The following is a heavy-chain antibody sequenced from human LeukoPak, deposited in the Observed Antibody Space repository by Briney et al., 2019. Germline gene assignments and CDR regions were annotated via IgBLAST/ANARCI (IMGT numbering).Heavy chain of an antibody. CDR2: ISSNGGST. D-gene: IGHD3-3*01. V-gene: IGHV3-64*01. Sequence: GGSLRLSCAASGFTFSSYAMHWVRQAPGKGLEYVSAISSNGGSTYYANSVKGRFTISRDNSKNTLYLQMGSLRAEDTAVYYCARARHYDFWSGYYAEDYWGQGTLVTVSS. J-gene: IGHJ4*02. CDR1: GFTFSSYA. CDR3: ARARHYDFWSGYYAEDY.